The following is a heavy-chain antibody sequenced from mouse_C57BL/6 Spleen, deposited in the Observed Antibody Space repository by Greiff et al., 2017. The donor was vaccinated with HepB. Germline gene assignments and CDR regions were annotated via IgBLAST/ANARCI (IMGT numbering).Heavy chain of an antibody. Sequence: EVKLMESGGGLVQPGGSLSLSCAASGFTFTDYYMSWVRQPPGKALEWLGFIRNKANGYTTEYSASVKGRFTISRDNSQSILYLQMNALRAEDSATYYCARCGYYYGSNWYFDVWGTGTTVTVSS. J-gene: IGHJ1*03. D-gene: IGHD1-1*01. CDR2: IRNKANGYTT. V-gene: IGHV7-3*01. CDR1: GFTFTDYY. CDR3: ARCGYYYGSNWYFDV.